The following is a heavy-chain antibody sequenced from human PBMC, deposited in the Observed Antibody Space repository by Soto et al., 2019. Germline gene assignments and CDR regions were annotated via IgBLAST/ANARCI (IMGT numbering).Heavy chain of an antibody. Sequence: QVQLQESGPGLVKPSQTLSLTCTVSGGSISSGGYYWSWIRQHPGEALEWIGYIYDSSNTHYNPSLRSRTTAALDTSKNQFSLKLTSVTAADTAVYYCARGAPRRGWPDWFDPWGQGTLVTVSS. CDR1: GGSISSGGYY. CDR3: ARGAPRRGWPDWFDP. V-gene: IGHV4-31*03. CDR2: IYDSSNT. D-gene: IGHD6-19*01. J-gene: IGHJ5*02.